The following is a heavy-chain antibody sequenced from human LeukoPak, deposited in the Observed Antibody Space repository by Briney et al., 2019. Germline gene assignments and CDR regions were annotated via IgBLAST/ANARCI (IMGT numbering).Heavy chain of an antibody. Sequence: SETLSLTCTVSGGSISGYYWNWIRQPPGKGLEWIGYIYYSGSTNYNPSLKSRVTVSLDTSKNQFSLKLSSVTAADTAVYYCARAQPDSVWGSYPRYFDYWGQGTLVTVSS. J-gene: IGHJ4*02. CDR2: IYYSGST. CDR3: ARAQPDSVWGSYPRYFDY. CDR1: GGSISGYY. V-gene: IGHV4-59*01. D-gene: IGHD3-16*01.